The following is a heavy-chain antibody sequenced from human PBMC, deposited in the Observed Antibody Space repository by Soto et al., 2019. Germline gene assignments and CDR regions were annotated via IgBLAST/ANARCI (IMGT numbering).Heavy chain of an antibody. J-gene: IGHJ6*02. CDR1: GGTFSSYA. V-gene: IGHV1-69*13. Sequence: EASVKVSCKASGGTFSSYAISWVRQAPGQGLEWMGGIIPIFGTANYAQKFQGRVTITADESTSTAYMELSSLRSEDTAVYYCARAIVVVAATIPVYYYYGMDVWGQGTTVTVSS. D-gene: IGHD2-15*01. CDR2: IIPIFGTA. CDR3: ARAIVVVAATIPVYYYYGMDV.